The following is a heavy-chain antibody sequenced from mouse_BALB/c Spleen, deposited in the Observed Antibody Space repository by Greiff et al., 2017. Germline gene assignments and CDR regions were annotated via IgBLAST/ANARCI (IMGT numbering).Heavy chain of an antibody. Sequence: VQLQQSGPGLVKPSQSLSLTCTVTGYSITSDYAWNWIRQFPGNTLEWMGYISYSGSTSYNPSLKSRISITRDTSKNQFFLQLNSVTTEDTATYYCARRIYYDSLDYWGQGTTLTVSS. J-gene: IGHJ2*01. CDR2: ISYSGST. D-gene: IGHD2-4*01. V-gene: IGHV3-2*02. CDR3: ARRIYYDSLDY. CDR1: GYSITSDYA.